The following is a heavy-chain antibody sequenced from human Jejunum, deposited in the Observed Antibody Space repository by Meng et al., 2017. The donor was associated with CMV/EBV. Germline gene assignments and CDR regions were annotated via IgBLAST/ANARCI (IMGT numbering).Heavy chain of an antibody. CDR2: LWYDGSRK. CDR1: GFPPNCYG. V-gene: IGHV3-33*01. Sequence: SGFPPNCYGVHWVRQFPGKGLEWVAVLWYDGSRKYFADSVQGRFSISRDDSKNTVYLQMNSLRAEDTAVYYCARDNDGSSHYSQFDYWGQGTLVTVSS. CDR3: ARDNDGSSHYSQFDY. J-gene: IGHJ4*02. D-gene: IGHD3-22*01.